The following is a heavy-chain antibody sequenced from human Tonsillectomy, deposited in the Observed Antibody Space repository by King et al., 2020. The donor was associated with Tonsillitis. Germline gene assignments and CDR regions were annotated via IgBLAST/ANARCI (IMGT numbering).Heavy chain of an antibody. Sequence: LQLQESGPGLVKPSETLSLTCIVSGGPISRYYWSWIRQPPGKGVEWIGYIFYSGSTNYNPSLKSRVTMSVDTSKNQFSLNLSSVTAADTAVYYCAREMATPWGGFDYWGQGTLVTVSS. J-gene: IGHJ4*02. CDR1: GGPISRYY. V-gene: IGHV4-59*01. CDR2: IFYSGST. CDR3: AREMATPWGGFDY. D-gene: IGHD5-24*01.